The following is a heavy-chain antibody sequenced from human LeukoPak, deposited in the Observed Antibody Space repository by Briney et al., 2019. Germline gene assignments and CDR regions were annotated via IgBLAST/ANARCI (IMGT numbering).Heavy chain of an antibody. CDR3: AREILQDYYDSSGYKNWFDP. V-gene: IGHV4-31*11. D-gene: IGHD3-22*01. J-gene: IGHJ5*02. CDR1: GGSFSGYY. Sequence: PSETLSLTCAVYGGSFSGYYWSWIRQHPGKGLEWIGYIYYSGSTYYNPSLKSRVTISVDTSKNQFSLKLSSVTAADTAVYYCAREILQDYYDSSGYKNWFDPWGQGTLVTVSS. CDR2: IYYSGST.